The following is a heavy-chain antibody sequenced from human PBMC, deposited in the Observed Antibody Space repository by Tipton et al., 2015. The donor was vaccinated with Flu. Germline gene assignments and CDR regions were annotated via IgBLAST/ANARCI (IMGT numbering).Heavy chain of an antibody. CDR1: GGSISSSSYY. D-gene: IGHD4-17*01. V-gene: IGHV4-39*07. CDR3: ARWGAVTTLFDY. J-gene: IGHJ4*02. Sequence: TLSLTCTVSGGSISSSSYYWGWIRQPPGKGLEWIGSIYYSGSTYYNPSLKSRVTISVDTSKNQFSLKLSSVTAADTAVYYCARWGAVTTLFDYWGQGTLVTVFS. CDR2: IYYSGST.